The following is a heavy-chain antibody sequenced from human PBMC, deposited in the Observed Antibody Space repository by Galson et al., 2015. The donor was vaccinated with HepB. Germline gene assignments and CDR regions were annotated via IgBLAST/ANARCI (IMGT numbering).Heavy chain of an antibody. V-gene: IGHV3-23*01. CDR1: GFTFSSYA. Sequence: SLRLSCAASGFTFSSYAMTWVRQAPGKGLEWVSGISGGGYSTYYADSVKGRFTISRDNSKNTLYLQMNSLRAEDTAVYYCAKGKDNGYFDYWGQGTLVTVSS. J-gene: IGHJ4*02. CDR3: AKGKDNGYFDY. CDR2: ISGGGYST. D-gene: IGHD3-22*01.